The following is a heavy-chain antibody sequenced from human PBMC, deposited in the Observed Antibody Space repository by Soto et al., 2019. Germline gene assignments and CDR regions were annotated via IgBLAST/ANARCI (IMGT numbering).Heavy chain of an antibody. CDR2: INDSGST. Sequence: SETLSLTFAVYGGSFSGYYWSWIRQPPGKGLKWIVEINDSGSTNYKRSLKSRVTISVDTSKKQFSLKLSSVTAADTAVYYCARGRHSTSSAGFHXWGQVTMVTVSX. D-gene: IGHD6-6*01. J-gene: IGHJ4*02. V-gene: IGHV4-34*01. CDR1: GGSFSGYY. CDR3: ARGRHSTSSAGFHX.